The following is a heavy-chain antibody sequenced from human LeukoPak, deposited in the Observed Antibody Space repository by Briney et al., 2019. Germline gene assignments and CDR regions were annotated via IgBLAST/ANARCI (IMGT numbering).Heavy chain of an antibody. CDR2: IYHSGST. J-gene: IGHJ4*02. D-gene: IGHD3-3*01. CDR1: GGSISSGSYY. CDR3: ASHESRLRFLEWFPGDDY. V-gene: IGHV4-39*07. Sequence: PSQTLSLTCTVSGGSISSGSYYWGWIRQPPGKGLEWIGSIYHSGSTYYNPSLKSRVTISVDTSKNQFSLKLSSVTAADTAVYYCASHESRLRFLEWFPGDDYWGQGTLVTVSS.